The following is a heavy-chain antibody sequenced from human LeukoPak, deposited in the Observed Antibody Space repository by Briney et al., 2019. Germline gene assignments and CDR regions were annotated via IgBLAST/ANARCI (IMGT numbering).Heavy chain of an antibody. CDR3: ARVRVFMRLADAFDI. J-gene: IGHJ3*02. CDR1: GFTFSSYA. V-gene: IGHV3-30-3*01. CDR2: ISYDGSNK. Sequence: PGGSLRLSCAASGFTFSSYAMHWVRQAPGKGLEWVAVISYDGSNKYYADSVKGRFTISRDNSKNTLYLQMNSLRAEDTAVYYCARVRVFMRLADAFDIWGQGTMVTVSS. D-gene: IGHD3-10*01.